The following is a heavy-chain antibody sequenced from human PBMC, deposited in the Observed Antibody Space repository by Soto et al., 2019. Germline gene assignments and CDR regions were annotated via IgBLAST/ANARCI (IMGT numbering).Heavy chain of an antibody. V-gene: IGHV2-5*02. CDR1: GFSLSTSGVG. CDR2: IYWDDDK. D-gene: IGHD3-10*01. J-gene: IGHJ2*01. CDR3: AHTPVRRGLGHHWYFDP. Sequence: QITLKESGPTLVKPTQTLTLTCTFSGFSLSTSGVGVGWIRQPPGKALEWLALIYWDDDKRYSPSLKSRLTITKDNSKNQVVLKMTNMDPVDTATYYCAHTPVRRGLGHHWYFDPWGRGTLVTVSS.